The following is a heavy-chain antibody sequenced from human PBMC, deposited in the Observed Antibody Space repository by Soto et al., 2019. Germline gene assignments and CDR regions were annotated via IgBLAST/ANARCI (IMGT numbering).Heavy chain of an antibody. D-gene: IGHD2-2*01. J-gene: IGHJ6*02. CDR2: IDPSDSYT. Sequence: PGESLKISCKGSGYSFTSYWISWVRQMPGKGLEWMGRIDPSDSYTNYSPSFQGHVTISADKSISTAYLQWSSLKASDTAMYYCARQPYCSSTSCYRFMDVWGQGTTVTVSS. V-gene: IGHV5-10-1*01. CDR3: ARQPYCSSTSCYRFMDV. CDR1: GYSFTSYW.